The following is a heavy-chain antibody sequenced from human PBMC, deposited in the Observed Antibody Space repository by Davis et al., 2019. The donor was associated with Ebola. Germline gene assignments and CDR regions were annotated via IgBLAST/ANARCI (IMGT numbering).Heavy chain of an antibody. CDR1: GFTFSDYY. V-gene: IGHV3-11*01. Sequence: GESLKISCAVSGFTFSDYYMSWIRQAPGKGLEWVSQISGSGAIIYYADSVKGRFTISRDNAENSLYLQMNSLRVGDTAVYYCARESYLYESSGYYPDYWGQGTLVTVSS. CDR2: ISGSGAII. D-gene: IGHD3-22*01. J-gene: IGHJ4*02. CDR3: ARESYLYESSGYYPDY.